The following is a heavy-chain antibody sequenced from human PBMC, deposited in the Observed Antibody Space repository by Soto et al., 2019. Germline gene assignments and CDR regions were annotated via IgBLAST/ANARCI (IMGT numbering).Heavy chain of an antibody. V-gene: IGHV3-23*01. Sequence: PGGSLRLSCAASGFTFSSYAMSWVRQAPGRGLEWVSAISGSGGSTYYADSVKGRFTISRDNSKNTLYLQMNSLRAEDTAVYYCAKDPEEDDYCSGGSCYSADWFDPWGQGTLVTVSS. D-gene: IGHD2-15*01. J-gene: IGHJ5*02. CDR2: ISGSGGST. CDR3: AKDPEEDDYCSGGSCYSADWFDP. CDR1: GFTFSSYA.